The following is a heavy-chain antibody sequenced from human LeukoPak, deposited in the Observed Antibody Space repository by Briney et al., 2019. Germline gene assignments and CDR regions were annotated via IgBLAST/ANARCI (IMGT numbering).Heavy chain of an antibody. D-gene: IGHD1/OR15-1a*01. J-gene: IGHJ4*02. CDR2: INPNSGGT. Sequence: VAAVKVSCKASGYTFTGYYMDWVRHAPGQGLEWMGWINPNSGGTNYAQKFQGRVTMTRDTSISTAYMELSRLRSDDTAVYYCARQQACDYWGQGTLVTVSS. V-gene: IGHV1-2*02. CDR3: ARQQACDY. CDR1: GYTFTGYY.